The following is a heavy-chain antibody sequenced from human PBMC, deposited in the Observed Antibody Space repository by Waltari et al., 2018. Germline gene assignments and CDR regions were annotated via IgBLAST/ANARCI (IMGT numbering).Heavy chain of an antibody. D-gene: IGHD2-2*01. CDR2: IYQSGST. CDR1: GYSISSGYY. V-gene: IGHV4-38-2*02. Sequence: QVQLQESGPGLVTPAETLSLTCTVSGYSISSGYYWGWIRQPPGKGLEWFGSIYQSGSTYYHPSLKSRVTISVDTSKNQFSLKPSSVTAADTAVYYCARDHSSTSWSGAFAIWGQGTMVTVSS. CDR3: ARDHSSTSWSGAFAI. J-gene: IGHJ3*02.